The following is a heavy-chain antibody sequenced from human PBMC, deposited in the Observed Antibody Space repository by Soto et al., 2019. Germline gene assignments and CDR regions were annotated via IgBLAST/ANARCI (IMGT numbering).Heavy chain of an antibody. J-gene: IGHJ5*02. V-gene: IGHV4-34*01. Sequence: TSETLSLTCAVYGGSFSGYYWSWIRQPPGKGLEWIGEINHSGSTNYNPSLKSRVTISVDTSKNQFSLKLSSVTAADTAVYYCARGAMVRGVIIKERSSWFDPWGQGTLVTVSS. D-gene: IGHD3-10*01. CDR3: ARGAMVRGVIIKERSSWFDP. CDR2: INHSGST. CDR1: GGSFSGYY.